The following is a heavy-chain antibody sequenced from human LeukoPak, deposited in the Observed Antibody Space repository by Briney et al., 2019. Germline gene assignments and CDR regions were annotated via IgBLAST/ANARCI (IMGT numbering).Heavy chain of an antibody. D-gene: IGHD3-3*01. CDR1: RFTFSSYA. J-gene: IGHJ4*02. V-gene: IGHV3-23*01. CDR2: IVGSGSST. Sequence: PGGSLRLSCAASRFTFSSYAMTWVRQAPGKGLEWVSTIVGSGSSTYYADSVKGRFTISRDNSNNKVYLQMSNLRAEDTAIYYCAKAQRGFDDFWSGYDYWGQGTLVTVSS. CDR3: AKAQRGFDDFWSGYDY.